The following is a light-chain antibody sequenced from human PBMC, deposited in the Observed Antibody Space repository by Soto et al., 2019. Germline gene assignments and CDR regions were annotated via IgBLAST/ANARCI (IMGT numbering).Light chain of an antibody. Sequence: IELTHSPATLSLSPWEIATLSCRASQSVSSYLAWYQQKPGQAPRLLIYDASNRATGTPARFSGSGFGTDFTLTISSLEPEDFAVYYCQRRSNWPPSITFGQGTRLEIK. J-gene: IGKJ5*01. V-gene: IGKV3-11*01. CDR1: QSVSSY. CDR3: QRRSNWPPSIT. CDR2: DAS.